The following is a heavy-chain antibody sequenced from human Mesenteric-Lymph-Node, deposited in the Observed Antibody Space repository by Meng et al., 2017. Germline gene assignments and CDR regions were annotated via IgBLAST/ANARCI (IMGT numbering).Heavy chain of an antibody. Sequence: SGPTLVKPTQTLTLTCTFSGFSLSTGGVGVGWIRQHPGKALEWLALIYWNDDKRYSPSLKSRLTITKDTSKNQVVLTMTNMDPVDTATYYCAHRSIAVAGPERGFDYWGQGTLVTVSS. CDR3: AHRSIAVAGPERGFDY. J-gene: IGHJ4*02. CDR2: IYWNDDK. D-gene: IGHD6-19*01. V-gene: IGHV2-5*01. CDR1: GFSLSTGGVG.